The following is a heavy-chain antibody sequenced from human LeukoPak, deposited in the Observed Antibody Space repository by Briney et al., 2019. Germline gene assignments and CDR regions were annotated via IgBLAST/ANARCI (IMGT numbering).Heavy chain of an antibody. CDR1: GFTVSSNY. CDR3: ARDSSVVPFDY. V-gene: IGHV3-66*01. Sequence: GGSLRLSCAASGFTVSSNYMSWVRQAPGKGLEWVSVIYSGGSTYYADYVKGRFTISRDNSKNTLYLQMNSLRAEDTAVYYCARDSSVVPFDYWGQGTLVTASS. D-gene: IGHD2-2*01. CDR2: IYSGGST. J-gene: IGHJ4*02.